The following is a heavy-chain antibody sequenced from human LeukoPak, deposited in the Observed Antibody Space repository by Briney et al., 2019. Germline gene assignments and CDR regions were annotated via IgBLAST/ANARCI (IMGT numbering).Heavy chain of an antibody. V-gene: IGHV3-66*01. CDR1: GFTASSKY. CDR2: IRSDATT. D-gene: IGHD2-2*01. J-gene: IGHJ4*02. Sequence: GGSLRLSCTASGFTASSKYMSWVRQASGKGLEWVSFIRSDATTAYADSVQGRFTISRDDSKNTLYLQMNSLRVEDTALYYCARAPITSPFYFDYWGQGTLVTVSS. CDR3: ARAPITSPFYFDY.